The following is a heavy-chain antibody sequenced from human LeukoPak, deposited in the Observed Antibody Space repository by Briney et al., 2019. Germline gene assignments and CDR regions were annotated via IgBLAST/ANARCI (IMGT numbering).Heavy chain of an antibody. J-gene: IGHJ4*02. D-gene: IGHD3-22*01. CDR3: ARASYSYDINGWVPFDY. Sequence: SETLSLTCTVSGGSISSYYWSWIRQPPGKGLEWIGYIYYSGSTNYNPSLKSRVTISVDTSKNQFSLRLNSVTAADTAVYYCARASYSYDINGWVPFDYWGQGTLVTVSS. CDR2: IYYSGST. CDR1: GGSISSYY. V-gene: IGHV4-59*08.